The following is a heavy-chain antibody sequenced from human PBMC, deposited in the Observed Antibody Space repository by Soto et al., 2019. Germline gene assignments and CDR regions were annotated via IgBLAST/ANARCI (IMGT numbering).Heavy chain of an antibody. CDR3: AKARPSGSRPYYCGMDV. D-gene: IGHD1-26*01. Sequence: QVQLVESGGGVVQPGRSLRLSCAASGFTFSSYGMHWVRQAPGKGLEWVAVISYDGSNKYYADSVKGRFTISRDNSKNTLYLQMNSLRAEDTAVYYCAKARPSGSRPYYCGMDVWGQGTTVTVSS. J-gene: IGHJ6*02. CDR2: ISYDGSNK. V-gene: IGHV3-30*18. CDR1: GFTFSSYG.